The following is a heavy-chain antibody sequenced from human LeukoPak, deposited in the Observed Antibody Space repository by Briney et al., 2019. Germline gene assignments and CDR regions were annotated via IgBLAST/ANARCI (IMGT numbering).Heavy chain of an antibody. D-gene: IGHD1-7*01. V-gene: IGHV3-30*04. CDR3: ARVGETGTVTMELDL. CDR2: MSFDGNFE. J-gene: IGHJ1*01. Sequence: GGSLRLSCAASVFPLADYSLHWVRQAPGKGVEWVALMSFDGNFENFADSVKGRFTISRDTARNTLYFHMGSLGVEDSGVYFCARVGETGTVTMELDLWGQGALVTVSS. CDR1: VFPLADYS.